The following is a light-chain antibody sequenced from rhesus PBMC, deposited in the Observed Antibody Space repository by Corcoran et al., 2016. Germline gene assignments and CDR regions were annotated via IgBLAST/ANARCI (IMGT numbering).Light chain of an antibody. CDR2: KAS. CDR1: QGISSW. V-gene: IGKV1-22*01. J-gene: IGKJ2*01. Sequence: DIQMTQSPSSLSASVGDTVTITCRASQGISSWLAWYQQKPGQAPKLLIYKASSLQSGVPSRFSGSGSGTDFTLTISSLQSEDFATYYCQQYGRRPYSFGRGTKVEIK. CDR3: QQYGRRPYS.